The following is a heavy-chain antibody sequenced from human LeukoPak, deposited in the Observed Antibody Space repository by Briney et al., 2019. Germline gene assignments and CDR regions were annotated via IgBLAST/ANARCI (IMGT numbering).Heavy chain of an antibody. CDR1: GYTFTTYA. D-gene: IGHD1-26*01. CDR3: ARYHAGGTTFDY. V-gene: IGHV1-3*03. J-gene: IGHJ4*02. Sequence: GASVKVSCKASGYTFTTYAMHWVRQAPGQRLEWMGWINVGNGNTKYSQEFQGRVTITRDTSASIVYMELSSLRSEDMAVYYCARYHAGGTTFDYWGQGTLVTVSS. CDR2: INVGNGNT.